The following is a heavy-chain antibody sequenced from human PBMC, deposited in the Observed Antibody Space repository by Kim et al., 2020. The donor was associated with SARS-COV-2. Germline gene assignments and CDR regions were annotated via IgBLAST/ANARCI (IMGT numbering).Heavy chain of an antibody. D-gene: IGHD3-3*01. V-gene: IGHV4-39*01. Sequence: LRSRVTISADTSTSQFSLRLSSVTAADTAVYYCARHTTIYNRGWRTELDYWGQGTLVTVSS. CDR3: ARHTTIYNRGWRTELDY. J-gene: IGHJ4*02.